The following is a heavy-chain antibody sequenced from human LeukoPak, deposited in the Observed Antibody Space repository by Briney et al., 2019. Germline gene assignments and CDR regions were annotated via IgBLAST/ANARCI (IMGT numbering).Heavy chain of an antibody. V-gene: IGHV3-48*03. D-gene: IGHD3-22*01. CDR1: GFTFSSYE. J-gene: IGHJ4*02. CDR2: ISSSGSTI. CDR3: ARASYYDTIDY. Sequence: GGSLSLSCAASGFTFSSYEMNWVRQAPGKGLDWVSYISSSGSTIYYADSVKGRFTISRDNAKNSLYLQMNSLRAEDTAVYYCARASYYDTIDYWGQGTLVTVSS.